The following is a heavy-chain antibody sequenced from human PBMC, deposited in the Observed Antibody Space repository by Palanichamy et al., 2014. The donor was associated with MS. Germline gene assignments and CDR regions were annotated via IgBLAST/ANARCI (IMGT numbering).Heavy chain of an antibody. J-gene: IGHJ3*02. CDR1: GFTFSSYS. CDR3: ARAGLTMVQGVPHDAFDI. D-gene: IGHD3-10*01. CDR2: ISSSSSYI. V-gene: IGHV3-21*01. Sequence: EVQLVESGGGLVKPGGSLRLSCAASGFTFSSYSMNWVRQAPGKGLEWVSSISSSSSYIYYADSVKGRFTISRDNAKNSLYLQMNSLRAEDTAVYYCARAGLTMVQGVPHDAFDIWGQGTMVTVSS.